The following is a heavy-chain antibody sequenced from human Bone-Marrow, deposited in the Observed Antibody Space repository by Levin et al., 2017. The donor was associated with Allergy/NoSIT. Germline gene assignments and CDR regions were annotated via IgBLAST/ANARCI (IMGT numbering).Heavy chain of an antibody. CDR3: ARSTSMPPDYGMDV. J-gene: IGHJ6*02. CDR1: GGSIRNSDHY. V-gene: IGHV4-30-4*01. D-gene: IGHD2-2*01. Sequence: SQTLSLTCNVSGGSIRNSDHYWRWLRQPPGKGPEWIGYIYYNGRTYYNPSLNSRISISLDASRTQFSLKLTSVTAADSAVYYCARSTSMPPDYGMDVWGQGTTVTVSS. CDR2: IYYNGRT.